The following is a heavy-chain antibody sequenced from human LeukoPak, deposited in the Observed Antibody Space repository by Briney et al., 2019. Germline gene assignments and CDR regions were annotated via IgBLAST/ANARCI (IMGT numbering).Heavy chain of an antibody. CDR1: GYTFTGYY. CDR3: ARRVTYCRSTSCLNWFDP. Sequence: ASVKVSCKASGYTFTGYYMHWVRQAPGQGLEWMGWINPNSGGTNYAQKFQGRVTMTRDTSISTAYMELSRLRSDDTAVYYCARRVTYCRSTSCLNWFDPWGQGTLVTVSS. J-gene: IGHJ5*02. D-gene: IGHD2-2*01. CDR2: INPNSGGT. V-gene: IGHV1-2*02.